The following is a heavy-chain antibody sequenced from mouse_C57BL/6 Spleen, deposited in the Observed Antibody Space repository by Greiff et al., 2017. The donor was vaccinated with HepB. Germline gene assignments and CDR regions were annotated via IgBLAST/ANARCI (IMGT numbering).Heavy chain of an antibody. CDR2: INYDGSST. J-gene: IGHJ1*03. Sequence: EVMLVESEGGLVQPGSSMKLSCTASGFTFSDYYMAWVRQVPEKGLEWVANINYDGSSTYYLDYLKSRFIISRDNAKNILYLQMSSLKSEYTATYYCARDYYGNYVWYFDVWGTGTTVTVSS. CDR1: GFTFSDYY. D-gene: IGHD2-1*01. V-gene: IGHV5-16*01. CDR3: ARDYYGNYVWYFDV.